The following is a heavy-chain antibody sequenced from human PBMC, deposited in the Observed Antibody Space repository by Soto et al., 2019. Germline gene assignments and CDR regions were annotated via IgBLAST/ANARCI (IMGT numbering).Heavy chain of an antibody. V-gene: IGHV1-69*13. D-gene: IGHD2-8*02. Sequence: GASVKVSCKASGGTFSSYAISWVRQAPGQGLEWMGGIILIFGTANYAQKFQGRVTITADESTSTAYMELSSLKSEDTAVYYCATSVGIAPTGEDGMDVWGQGTSVTVSS. J-gene: IGHJ6*02. CDR3: ATSVGIAPTGEDGMDV. CDR2: IILIFGTA. CDR1: GGTFSSYA.